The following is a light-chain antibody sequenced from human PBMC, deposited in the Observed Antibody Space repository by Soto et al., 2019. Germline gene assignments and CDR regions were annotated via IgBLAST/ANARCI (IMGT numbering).Light chain of an antibody. J-gene: IGKJ5*01. CDR2: DAS. V-gene: IGKV1-33*01. Sequence: DIQMTHSPSSLFASVGDRVTITCQASQDIYIYLNWYQQKPGKAPRLLIYDASNLETGVPSRFSGSGSGTDFTFTIGSLQTEDFATYDCQQYDNFVITFGQGTRLEIK. CDR1: QDIYIY. CDR3: QQYDNFVIT.